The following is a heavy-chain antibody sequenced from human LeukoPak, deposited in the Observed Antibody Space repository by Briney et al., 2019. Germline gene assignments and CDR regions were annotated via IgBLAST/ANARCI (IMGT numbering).Heavy chain of an antibody. CDR2: IRGDGSMT. CDR1: EFTFSAYW. Sequence: GGSLRLSCAASEFTFSAYWMHWVRQAPGKGLVWVSRIRGDGSMTNYADSVKGRCTISRDNAKNTLYLQMNSLRLEDTAVYYCARENLAAAADYWGQGTVVTVSS. D-gene: IGHD6-25*01. CDR3: ARENLAAAADY. V-gene: IGHV3-74*01. J-gene: IGHJ4*02.